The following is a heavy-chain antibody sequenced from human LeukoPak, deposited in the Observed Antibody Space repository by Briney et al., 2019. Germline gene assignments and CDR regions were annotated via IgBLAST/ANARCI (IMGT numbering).Heavy chain of an antibody. CDR2: ISRNSGSI. V-gene: IGHV3-9*01. CDR1: GFTFDDYA. Sequence: PGGSLRLSCAASGFTFDDYAMHWVRQAPGKGLEWVSGISRNSGSIGYADSVKGRFTISRDNAKNSLYLQMNSLRAEDTALYYCAKDLSSGYFYFDYWGQGTLVTVSS. J-gene: IGHJ4*02. D-gene: IGHD3-22*01. CDR3: AKDLSSGYFYFDY.